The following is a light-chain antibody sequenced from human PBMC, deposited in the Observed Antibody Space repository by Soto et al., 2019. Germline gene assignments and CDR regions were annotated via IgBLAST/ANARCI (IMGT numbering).Light chain of an antibody. CDR2: EAS. Sequence: QSALTQPPSVSGSPGQSVTISCTGTSTDFVSYNRVSWYQQPPGTAPKLIIYEASNRPSGVPDRFSGSKSGNTASLTISGLQAADEADYYCLSYDSSLSGWVFGGGTKVTVL. V-gene: IGLV2-18*02. CDR1: STDFVSYNR. CDR3: LSYDSSLSGWV. J-gene: IGLJ3*02.